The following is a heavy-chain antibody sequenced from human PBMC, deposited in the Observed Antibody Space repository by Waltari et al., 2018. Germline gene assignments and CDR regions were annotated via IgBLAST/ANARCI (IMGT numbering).Heavy chain of an antibody. CDR2: ISSSSSYI. CDR3: ARDVAVDTAMVPGMDV. J-gene: IGHJ6*02. D-gene: IGHD5-18*01. CDR1: VFTFSSSS. V-gene: IGHV3-21*01. Sequence: EVQLVESGGGLVKPGGSLRLSCAASVFTFSSSSMTWVRQAPGKGLEWVSSISSSSSYIYYADSVKGRFTISRDNAKNSLYLQMNSLRAEDTAVYYCARDVAVDTAMVPGMDVWGQGTTVTVSS.